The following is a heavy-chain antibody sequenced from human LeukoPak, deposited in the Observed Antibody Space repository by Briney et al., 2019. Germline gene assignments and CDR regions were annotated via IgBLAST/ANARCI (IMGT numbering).Heavy chain of an antibody. D-gene: IGHD3-10*01. CDR2: IWYDGSKK. Sequence: TGGSLRLSCAASGFTFSAYGMHWVRQAPGKGLEWVAVIWYDGSKKFYADSVKGRFTISRDDSKNILYLQMLSLRAEDTAVYYCAKVSTRGDYWGQGTLVTVSS. J-gene: IGHJ4*02. CDR1: GFTFSAYG. CDR3: AKVSTRGDY. V-gene: IGHV3-33*06.